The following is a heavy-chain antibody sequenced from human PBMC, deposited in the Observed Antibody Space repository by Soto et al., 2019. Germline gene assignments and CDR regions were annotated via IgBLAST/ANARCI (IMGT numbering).Heavy chain of an antibody. V-gene: IGHV5-10-1*01. J-gene: IGHJ5*02. CDR1: GYVFTTYW. D-gene: IGHD3-10*01. CDR3: ARVRVSAFYDNWFDP. CDR2: IDPGDSYI. Sequence: GESLETSFQGPGYVFTTYWISWERQMPGKGLEWRGRIDPGDSYINYSPSLQGHVTNSVDNRISTAYLQFHSLKPPDTAIYYFARVRVSAFYDNWFDPWGQGTLVTVSS.